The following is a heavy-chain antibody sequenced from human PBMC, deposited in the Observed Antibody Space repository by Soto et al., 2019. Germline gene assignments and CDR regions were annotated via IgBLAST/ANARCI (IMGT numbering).Heavy chain of an antibody. CDR1: GFTFSTYS. Sequence: GGSLRLSCAASGFTFSTYSMNWVRQAPGKGLEWVSYITSSSTIYYADSAKGRFTISRDNAKNSLYLQMNSLRDEDTAVYYCARELGTGYSSDYYFDYWGQGTLVTVSS. CDR2: ITSSSTI. J-gene: IGHJ4*02. D-gene: IGHD6-25*01. V-gene: IGHV3-48*02. CDR3: ARELGTGYSSDYYFDY.